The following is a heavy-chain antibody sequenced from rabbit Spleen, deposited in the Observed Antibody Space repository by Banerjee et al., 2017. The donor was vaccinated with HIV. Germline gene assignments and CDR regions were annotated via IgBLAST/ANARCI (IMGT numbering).Heavy chain of an antibody. V-gene: IGHV1S45*01. CDR2: IWGDTTGTA. CDR3: ARKYTPSSGGHYVL. CDR1: GFSFSSSDY. J-gene: IGHJ6*01. D-gene: IGHD1-1*01. Sequence: QEQLVESGGGLVQPEGSLTLTCTVSGFSFSSSDYMCWVRQPPGKGLEWIACIWGDTTGTASFACWSKGRFAFSSTSSSTVTLQMTSLAAADTATYFCARKYTPSSGGHYVLWGPGPLVTVS.